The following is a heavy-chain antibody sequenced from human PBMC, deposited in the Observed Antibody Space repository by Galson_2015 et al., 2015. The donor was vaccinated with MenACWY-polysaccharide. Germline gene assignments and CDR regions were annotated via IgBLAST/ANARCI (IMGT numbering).Heavy chain of an antibody. D-gene: IGHD2-15*01. CDR3: AREGSRIVFHAFDT. Sequence: SLRLSCAASGFTFSSHAMNWVRQAPGKGLEWVSAISGRGARTYYADSVKGRFTISRDHSKSTLFLQMNSLRAEDTAVYYCAREGSRIVFHAFDTWGQGTMVTVSS. V-gene: IGHV3-23*01. J-gene: IGHJ3*02. CDR1: GFTFSSHA. CDR2: ISGRGART.